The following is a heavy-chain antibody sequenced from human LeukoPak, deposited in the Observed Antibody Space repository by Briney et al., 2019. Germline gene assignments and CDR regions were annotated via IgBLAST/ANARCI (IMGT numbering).Heavy chain of an antibody. J-gene: IGHJ6*03. Sequence: ASVKVSCKASGYTFTSYYMHWVRQAPGQGLEWMGIINPSGGSTSYAQKFQGRVTMTRDTSTSTVYMELSSLRSEDTAVYYCARGGYATTYDYYYYYMDVWGKGTTVTVSS. D-gene: IGHD2-8*01. CDR3: ARGGYATTYDYYYYYMDV. V-gene: IGHV1-46*01. CDR2: INPSGGST. CDR1: GYTFTSYY.